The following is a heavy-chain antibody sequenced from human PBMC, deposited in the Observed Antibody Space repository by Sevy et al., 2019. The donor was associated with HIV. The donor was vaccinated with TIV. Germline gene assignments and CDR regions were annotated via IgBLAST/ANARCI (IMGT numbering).Heavy chain of an antibody. J-gene: IGHJ4*02. D-gene: IGHD2-2*02. CDR1: GFTFSSYS. V-gene: IGHV3-48*01. CDR2: ISSSSSTI. Sequence: GGSLRLSCAASGFTFSSYSMNWVRQAPGKGLEWVSYISSSSSTIYYADSVKGRFTISRDNAKNSLYLQMNSLRAEDTAVYYCARVMCERCLLGYCSSTSCYTGWEYFDYWGQGTLVIVSS. CDR3: ARVMCERCLLGYCSSTSCYTGWEYFDY.